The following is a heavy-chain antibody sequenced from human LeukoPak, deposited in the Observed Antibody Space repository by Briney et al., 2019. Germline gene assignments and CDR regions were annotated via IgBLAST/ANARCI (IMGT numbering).Heavy chain of an antibody. V-gene: IGHV3-74*01. CDR1: GLTFSTYW. CDR2: IKFDGSLA. D-gene: IGHD3-16*01. Sequence: GGSLRLSRTASGLTFSTYWVHWVRHAPGKGLVWVSQIKFDGSLASYADSVKGRFTISRDNAKNTLYLQMNTLGTEDTAVYYCVTGHYDSRMYFDLWGRGTLVTVSS. CDR3: VTGHYDSRMYFDL. J-gene: IGHJ2*01.